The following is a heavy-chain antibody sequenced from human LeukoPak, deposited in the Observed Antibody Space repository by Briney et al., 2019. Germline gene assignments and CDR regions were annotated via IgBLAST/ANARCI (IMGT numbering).Heavy chain of an antibody. Sequence: PSETLSLTCTVSGGSISSGTYYWTWIRHHPGKGLEWIGYSYYSGATNYNPSLKSRVTITVDTSKNQFSLSLGSVTAADTAVYFCARYYCPNGVCSGFDHWGQGTLVTVSS. CDR1: GGSISSGTYY. V-gene: IGHV4-31*03. J-gene: IGHJ4*02. CDR3: ARYYCPNGVCSGFDH. D-gene: IGHD2-8*01. CDR2: SYYSGAT.